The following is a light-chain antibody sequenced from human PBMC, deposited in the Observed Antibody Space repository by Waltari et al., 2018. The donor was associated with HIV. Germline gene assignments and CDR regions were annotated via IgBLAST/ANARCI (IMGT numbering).Light chain of an antibody. V-gene: IGKV1-9*01. CDR1: QGISSY. J-gene: IGKJ4*01. CDR2: SAS. Sequence: DIQLTQSPSFLSASVGDRVTITCRASQGISSYLAWYQQKPGKAPNLLIYSASTLQNGVPLRFSGSGSGTEFTLTISDLQPEDCATYYCQQLNTYPPFFGGGTKVDIK. CDR3: QQLNTYPPF.